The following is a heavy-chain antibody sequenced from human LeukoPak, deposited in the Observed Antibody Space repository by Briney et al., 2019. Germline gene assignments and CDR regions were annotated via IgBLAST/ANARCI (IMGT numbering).Heavy chain of an antibody. CDR1: GASISSNNW. V-gene: IGHV4-4*02. CDR3: ARVYCSSNSCYLDY. Sequence: SGTLSLTCAVSGASISSNNWWSWVRQPPGKGLEWIGEIFFTGTTTYNPSLKSRVSMLLDKSKNQFSLNLTSVTAADTAIYYCARVYCSSNSCYLDYWSQGTLVTVSS. CDR2: IFFTGTT. J-gene: IGHJ4*02. D-gene: IGHD2-2*01.